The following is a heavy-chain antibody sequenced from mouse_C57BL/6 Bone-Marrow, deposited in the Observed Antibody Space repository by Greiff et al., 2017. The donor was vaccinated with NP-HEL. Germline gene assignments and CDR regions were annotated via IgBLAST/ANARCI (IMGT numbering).Heavy chain of an antibody. CDR1: GFTFSSYG. CDR3: ARHSARYFDV. V-gene: IGHV5-6*01. J-gene: IGHJ1*03. Sequence: EVQGVESGGDLVKPGGSLKLSCAASGFTFSSYGMSWVRQTPDKRLEWVATISSGGSYTYYPDSVKGRFTISRDNAKNTLYLQMSSLKSEDTAMYYCARHSARYFDVWGTGTTVTVSS. CDR2: ISSGGSYT.